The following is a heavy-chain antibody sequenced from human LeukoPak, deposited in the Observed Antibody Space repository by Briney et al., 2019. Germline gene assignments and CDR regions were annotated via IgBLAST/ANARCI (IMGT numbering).Heavy chain of an antibody. CDR1: GFSFSKYG. Sequence: GGSLRLSCVASGFSFSKYGMHWVRQAPGKGLQWLAIIWYDGHNKYYADSVKGRFTISRDNSKNTLFLEMNDLKAEDTAVYYWAREGGLIAVAGGPGYWGQGTLVTVSS. CDR2: IWYDGHNK. CDR3: AREGGLIAVAGGPGY. J-gene: IGHJ4*02. V-gene: IGHV3-33*01. D-gene: IGHD2-21*01.